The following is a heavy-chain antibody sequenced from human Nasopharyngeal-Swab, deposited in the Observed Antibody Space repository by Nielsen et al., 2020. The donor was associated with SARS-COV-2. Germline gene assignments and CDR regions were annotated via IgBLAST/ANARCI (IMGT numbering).Heavy chain of an antibody. V-gene: IGHV1-2*02. D-gene: IGHD2-21*02. Sequence: ASVKVSCKASGYSFTGDYMHCVRQAPGQGLEWMGWINPNSGGTNYAQKFQGRVTMTRDTSISTAYMELSRLRSDDTAVYYCARSPNTADAFDIWGQGTMVTVSS. J-gene: IGHJ3*02. CDR1: GYSFTGDY. CDR3: ARSPNTADAFDI. CDR2: INPNSGGT.